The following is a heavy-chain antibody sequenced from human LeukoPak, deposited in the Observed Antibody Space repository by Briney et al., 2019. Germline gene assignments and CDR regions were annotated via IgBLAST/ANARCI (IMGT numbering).Heavy chain of an antibody. Sequence: SVKVSCKASGGTFSSYAISWVRQAPGQGLEWMGGIIPIFGTANYAQKFQGRVTITTDESTSTAYMELSSLRSEDTAVYYCARGGHYDSSGYYVAFDIWGQGTMVTVSS. J-gene: IGHJ3*02. CDR1: GGTFSSYA. CDR2: IIPIFGTA. D-gene: IGHD3-22*01. V-gene: IGHV1-69*05. CDR3: ARGGHYDSSGYYVAFDI.